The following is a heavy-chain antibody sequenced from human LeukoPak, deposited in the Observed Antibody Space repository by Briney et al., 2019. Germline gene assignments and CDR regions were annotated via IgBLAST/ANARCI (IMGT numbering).Heavy chain of an antibody. V-gene: IGHV3-11*06. CDR3: ARVGSIAAAGSPDY. J-gene: IGHJ4*02. CDR1: GFTLSTYW. D-gene: IGHD6-13*01. Sequence: GGSLRLSCAASGFTLSTYWMSWVRQAPGRGLEWVSYISNSGSHTSYADSVKGRFTISRDNAKNSLSLQVNSLRADDTAVYYCARVGSIAAAGSPDYWGQGTLVTVSS. CDR2: ISNSGSHT.